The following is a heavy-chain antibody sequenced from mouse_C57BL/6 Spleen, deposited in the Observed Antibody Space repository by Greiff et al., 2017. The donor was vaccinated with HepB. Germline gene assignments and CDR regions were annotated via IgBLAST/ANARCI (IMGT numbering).Heavy chain of an antibody. J-gene: IGHJ2*01. CDR1: GFTFTDYY. CDR2: IRNKANGYTT. Sequence: EVHLVESGGGLVQPGGSLSLSCAASGFTFTDYYMSWVRQPPGKALEWLGFIRNKANGYTTEYSASVKGRFTISRDNSQSILYLQMNALRAEDSATYYCARYRGSGYKDYWGQGTTLTVSS. D-gene: IGHD3-2*02. CDR3: ARYRGSGYKDY. V-gene: IGHV7-3*01.